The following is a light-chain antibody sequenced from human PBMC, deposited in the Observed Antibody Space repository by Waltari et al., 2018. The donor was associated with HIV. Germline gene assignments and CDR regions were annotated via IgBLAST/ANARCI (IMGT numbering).Light chain of an antibody. CDR2: EVT. Sequence: QSALTPPPSASGSPGQSVTLSCTGTNSDIGTYDYVSWYQQHPDKAPKLVISEVTKRPSGVTDRFSGSKSGNTAFLTVSGLQAEDEADYYCSSFANRDGFYVLFGGGTRLTVL. V-gene: IGLV2-8*01. CDR3: SSFANRDGFYVL. CDR1: NSDIGTYDY. J-gene: IGLJ2*01.